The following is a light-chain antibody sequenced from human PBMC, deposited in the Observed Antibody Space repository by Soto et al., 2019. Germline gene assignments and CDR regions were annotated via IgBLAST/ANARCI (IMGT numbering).Light chain of an antibody. CDR1: QSVSSSY. J-gene: IGKJ3*01. Sequence: EIVLTQSPGTLSLSPGERDTLSCRASQSVSSSYLAWYQQKPGQAPRLLIYGASIRATGIPDRFSGSGSGTDFTLTISRLDPDDFAVYYYQQYGSSPFTCGPGTKVDIK. V-gene: IGKV3-20*01. CDR3: QQYGSSPFT. CDR2: GAS.